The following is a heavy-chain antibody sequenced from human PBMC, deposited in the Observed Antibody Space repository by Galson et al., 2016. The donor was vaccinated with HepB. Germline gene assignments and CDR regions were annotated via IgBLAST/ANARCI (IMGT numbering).Heavy chain of an antibody. D-gene: IGHD1-14*01. CDR1: GFSVNEHG. Sequence: SLRLSCAISGFSVNEHGMHWVRQAPGKGLEWVSGLIWTTGRTDYADSVKGRFTISRDNAKNSLYLQMNSLRAEDTAVYYCARYQRVAGTYYFDYWGPGTLVIVSS. CDR2: LIWTTGRT. V-gene: IGHV3-9*01. J-gene: IGHJ4*02. CDR3: ARYQRVAGTYYFDY.